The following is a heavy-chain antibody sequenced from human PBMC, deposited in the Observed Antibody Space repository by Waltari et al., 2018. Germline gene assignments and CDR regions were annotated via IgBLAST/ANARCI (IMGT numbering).Heavy chain of an antibody. J-gene: IGHJ4*02. CDR3: AKSKSGYSNDHFDF. Sequence: QVQLQESGPGLVKPSETLSLTCTVSGASVTTAYWGWIRQSPGKGLEWMGYIYSSGSTNYNPSLKSRVTLSIDTSKNQFSLTLTSVTAADTAVYYCAKSKSGYSNDHFDFWGQGTLVTVSS. D-gene: IGHD6-13*01. V-gene: IGHV4-59*02. CDR2: IYSSGST. CDR1: GASVTTAY.